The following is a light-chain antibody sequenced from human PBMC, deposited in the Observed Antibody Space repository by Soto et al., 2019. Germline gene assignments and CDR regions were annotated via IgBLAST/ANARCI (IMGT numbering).Light chain of an antibody. CDR3: QSYDSSLRAVV. CDR1: SCNIGAGYD. CDR2: GNS. Sequence: QSVLTQPPSVSGAPGQRVTISCTGSSCNIGAGYDVPWYQQLPGTAPKLLIYGNSNRPSGIPDRFSGSKSGTSASLAITGLQAEDEADYYCQSYDSSLRAVVFGGGTKLTVL. V-gene: IGLV1-40*01. J-gene: IGLJ2*01.